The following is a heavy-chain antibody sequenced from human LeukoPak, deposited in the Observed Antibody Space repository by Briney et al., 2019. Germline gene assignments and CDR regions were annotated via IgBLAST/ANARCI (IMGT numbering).Heavy chain of an antibody. J-gene: IGHJ5*02. CDR1: GYNFPIYW. CDR2: IYPGDSDT. CDR3: VLGITIFGVPPARFDP. D-gene: IGHD3-3*01. Sequence: PGESLKTSCQGSGYNFPIYWIGWVRQMPGQGLEWMGIIYPGDSDTRYSPSFQGQVTISADKSISTAYLQWSSLKASDTAMYYCVLGITIFGVPPARFDPWGQGTLVTVSS. V-gene: IGHV5-51*01.